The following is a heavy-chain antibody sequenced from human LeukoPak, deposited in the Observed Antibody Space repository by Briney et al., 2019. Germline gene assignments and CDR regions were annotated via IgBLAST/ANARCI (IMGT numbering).Heavy chain of an antibody. D-gene: IGHD1-26*01. V-gene: IGHV1-8*01. CDR2: MNPNSGNT. J-gene: IGHJ5*02. Sequence: ASVKVSCKASGYTFTSYDINWVRQATGQGLEWMGWMNPNSGNTGYAQKFQGRVTMTRNTSISTAYMELSSLRSEDTAVYYCARGVGATVSYWFDPWGQGTLVTVSS. CDR3: ARGVGATVSYWFDP. CDR1: GYTFTSYD.